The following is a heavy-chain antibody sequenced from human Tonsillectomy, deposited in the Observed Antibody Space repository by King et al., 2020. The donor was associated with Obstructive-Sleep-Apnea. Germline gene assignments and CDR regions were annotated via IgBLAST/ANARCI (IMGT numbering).Heavy chain of an antibody. CDR3: AKDVVVAASYAFDI. CDR2: ISWNSVSI. CDR1: GFTFDDYA. J-gene: IGHJ3*02. D-gene: IGHD2-15*01. Sequence: DVQLVESGGGLVQPGRSLRLSCAASGFTFDDYAMHWVRQAPGKGLDWVSGISWNSVSIGYADSVKGRFTLSRDNAKNSLYLQMNSLRAEDTALYYCAKDVVVAASYAFDIWGQGTMVTVSS. V-gene: IGHV3-9*01.